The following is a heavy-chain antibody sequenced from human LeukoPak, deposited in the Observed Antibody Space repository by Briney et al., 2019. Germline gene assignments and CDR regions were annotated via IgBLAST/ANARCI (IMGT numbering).Heavy chain of an antibody. V-gene: IGHV1-8*01. CDR2: MNPNSGNT. Sequence: ASVKVSCKASGYTFTSYDINWVRQATGQGLEWMGWMNPNSGNTGYAQKFQGRVTMTRDTSTSTVYMELSSLRSEDTAVYYCARARDPHAFDIWGQGTMVTVSS. J-gene: IGHJ3*02. D-gene: IGHD3-10*01. CDR3: ARARDPHAFDI. CDR1: GYTFTSYD.